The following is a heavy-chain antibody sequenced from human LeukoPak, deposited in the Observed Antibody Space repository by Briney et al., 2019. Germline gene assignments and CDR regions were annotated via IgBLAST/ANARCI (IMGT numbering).Heavy chain of an antibody. CDR3: ARAGDGGNLA. D-gene: IGHD4-23*01. J-gene: IGHJ5*02. Sequence: ASVKVSCKASGYXFTGYYIHWVRQAPGQGLEWMGWINPNSGGTNYAQDFHGRVTMTRDTSISTAYMELSRLRSDDTAVYYCARAGDGGNLAWGQGTLVTVSS. V-gene: IGHV1-2*02. CDR2: INPNSGGT. CDR1: GYXFTGYY.